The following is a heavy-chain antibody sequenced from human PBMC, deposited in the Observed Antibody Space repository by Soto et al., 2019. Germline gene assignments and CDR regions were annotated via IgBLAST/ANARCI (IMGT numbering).Heavy chain of an antibody. Sequence: EVQLLESGGGLVQPGGSLRLSCAAPGFIFSGYAMSWVRHAPGKGLEWVSGISSSGGGTYYADSVKGRFTISRDNSKNTLYLQMNSLRAEDTAPYYCAKGNHVTVIGAFDSWDQGTLVTVSS. D-gene: IGHD2-21*02. CDR2: ISSSGGGT. J-gene: IGHJ4*02. CDR1: GFIFSGYA. V-gene: IGHV3-23*01. CDR3: AKGNHVTVIGAFDS.